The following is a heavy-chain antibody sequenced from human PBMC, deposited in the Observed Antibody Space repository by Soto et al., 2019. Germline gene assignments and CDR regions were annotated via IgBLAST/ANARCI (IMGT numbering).Heavy chain of an antibody. CDR1: GGTFSSYT. J-gene: IGHJ4*02. CDR3: ARDVDDILTGYYSPFDY. CDR2: IIPILGIA. V-gene: IGHV1-69*08. D-gene: IGHD3-9*01. Sequence: QVQLVQSVAEVKKPGSSVKVSCKASGGTFSSYTISWVRQAPGQGLEWMGRIIPILGIANYAQKFQGRVPITADKSTTTAYMELSSLRSEDTAVYYCARDVDDILTGYYSPFDYWGQGTLVTVSS.